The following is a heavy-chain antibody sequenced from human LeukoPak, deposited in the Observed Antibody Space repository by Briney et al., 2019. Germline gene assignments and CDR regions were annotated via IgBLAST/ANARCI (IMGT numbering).Heavy chain of an antibody. V-gene: IGHV4-59*01. CDR1: GGSISSYY. CDR2: IYYSGST. Sequence: SETLSLTCTVSGGSISSYYWSWIRQPPGKGLEWIGYIYYSGSTNYNPSLKSRVTISVDTSKNQFSLRLSSVTAADTAVYYCARGSGSYYMDVWGKGTTVTVSS. D-gene: IGHD2-15*01. CDR3: ARGSGSYYMDV. J-gene: IGHJ6*03.